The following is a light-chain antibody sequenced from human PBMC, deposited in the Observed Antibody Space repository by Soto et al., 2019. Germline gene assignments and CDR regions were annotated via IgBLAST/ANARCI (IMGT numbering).Light chain of an antibody. J-gene: IGKJ3*01. V-gene: IGKV1-33*01. CDR2: DAS. CDR3: QQYDNLPSFT. Sequence: DIQMNQSPSSLSASVGDRVTITCQASQDISNYLNWYQQKPGKAPKLLIYDASNLETGVPSRFSGSGSGTAFTFTISSLQPEDIATYYCQQYDNLPSFTFGPGTKVDIK. CDR1: QDISNY.